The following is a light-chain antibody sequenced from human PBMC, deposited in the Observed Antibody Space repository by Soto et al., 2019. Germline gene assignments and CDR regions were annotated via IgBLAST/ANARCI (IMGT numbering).Light chain of an antibody. J-gene: IGKJ1*01. Sequence: EIALTPPPGTVSLSPGDRATPFCSASQSVSNTYLARYQHKPGQAPRLLIYGASSRATGFPDRFSRSGSGTDFTLTISRLEPEDFAVYYCQQYGSSPRTFGQGTKVDIK. CDR2: GAS. CDR3: QQYGSSPRT. CDR1: QSVSNTY. V-gene: IGKV3-20*01.